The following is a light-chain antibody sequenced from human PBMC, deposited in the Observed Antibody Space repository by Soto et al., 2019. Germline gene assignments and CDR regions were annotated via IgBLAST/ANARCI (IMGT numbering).Light chain of an antibody. V-gene: IGKV3-15*01. CDR1: QSVATN. CDR3: QQYNKWPWT. J-gene: IGKJ1*01. Sequence: EIVLTQSPATLSLSPGERATLSCSASQSVATNLAWYQQKPGQPPRLLXYGASTRATGIPARFSGSGSGTEFTLTISSLQSVDFAVYSCQQYNKWPWTFGQGTK. CDR2: GAS.